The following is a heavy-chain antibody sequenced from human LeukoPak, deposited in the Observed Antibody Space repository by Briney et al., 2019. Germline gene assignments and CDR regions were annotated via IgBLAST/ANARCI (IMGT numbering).Heavy chain of an antibody. CDR2: IWYDGSNK. D-gene: IGHD3-3*01. Sequence: GGSLRLSCAASGFTFSSYGMHWVRQAPGKGLEWVAVIWYDGSNKYYADSVKGRFTISRDNSKNTLYLQMNSLRAEDTAVYYCARVGTYDFWSGYYFDYWGQGTLVTVSS. J-gene: IGHJ4*02. CDR1: GFTFSSYG. CDR3: ARVGTYDFWSGYYFDY. V-gene: IGHV3-33*01.